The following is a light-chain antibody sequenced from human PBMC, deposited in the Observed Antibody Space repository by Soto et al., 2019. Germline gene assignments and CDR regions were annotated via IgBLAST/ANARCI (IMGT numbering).Light chain of an antibody. Sequence: EIVMTQSPATLSVSPGERATLSCRASQSVSSNLAWYQQTPGQAPRLLIYGASTRATGIPARFSGSESGTEFTLTISSLQSEDFAVYYCQQYNNWQYTFGQGTKLEIK. CDR2: GAS. J-gene: IGKJ2*01. CDR1: QSVSSN. CDR3: QQYNNWQYT. V-gene: IGKV3-15*01.